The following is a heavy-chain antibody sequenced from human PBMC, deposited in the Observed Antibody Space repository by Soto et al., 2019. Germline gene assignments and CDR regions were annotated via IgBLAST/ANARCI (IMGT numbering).Heavy chain of an antibody. V-gene: IGHV3-74*01. CDR2: INGDGSST. CDR1: GFSFSGYW. J-gene: IGHJ4*02. D-gene: IGHD5-18*01. CDR3: ARGGAYIYGPQDD. Sequence: EVQLVESGGGLVQPGGSLRLSCATSGFSFSGYWIHWVRQAPGKGLVWVSHINGDGSSTNYADSVKGRFTISRDYAKITLYLQMNSLRVEDTAVYYCARGGAYIYGPQDDWGQGTLVTVSS.